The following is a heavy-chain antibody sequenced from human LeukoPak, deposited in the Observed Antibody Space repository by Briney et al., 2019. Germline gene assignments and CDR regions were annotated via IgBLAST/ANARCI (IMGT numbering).Heavy chain of an antibody. V-gene: IGHV4-31*03. CDR1: GGSISSGGYY. CDR3: ARDRQGMVRGVIISHWFDP. D-gene: IGHD3-10*01. Sequence: SQTLSLTCTVSGGSISSGGYYWSWIRQHPGKGLEWIGYIYYSGSTYYNPSLKSRVTISVGTSKNQFSLKLSSVTAADTAVYYCARDRQGMVRGVIISHWFDPWGQGTLVTVSS. J-gene: IGHJ5*02. CDR2: IYYSGST.